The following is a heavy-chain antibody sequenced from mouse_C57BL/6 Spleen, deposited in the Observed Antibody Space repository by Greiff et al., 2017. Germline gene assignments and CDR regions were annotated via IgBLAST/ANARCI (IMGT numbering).Heavy chain of an antibody. D-gene: IGHD2-5*01. CDR3: AKGDYSNPWFAY. V-gene: IGHV1-19*01. J-gene: IGHJ2*01. CDR1: GYTFTDYY. CDR2: INPYNGGT. Sequence: VQLQQSGPVLVKPGASVKMSCKASGYTFTDYYMNWVKQSHGKSLEWIGVINPYNGGTSYNQKFKGKATLTVDKSSSTAYMELNSLTSEDSAVYYCAKGDYSNPWFAYWGQGTTLTVSS.